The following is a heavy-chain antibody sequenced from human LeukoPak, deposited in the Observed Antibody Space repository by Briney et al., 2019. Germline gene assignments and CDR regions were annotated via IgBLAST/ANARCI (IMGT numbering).Heavy chain of an antibody. Sequence: PGGSLRLSCAASGFTFSSYGMHWVRQAPGKGLEWVTFIRYDESNRYYADSVKGRFTISTDISKNTLYLQMNSLRADDTAIYYCAKDNYYGSGSFFDYWGQGTLVTVSS. V-gene: IGHV3-30*02. J-gene: IGHJ4*02. CDR2: IRYDESNR. CDR1: GFTFSSYG. CDR3: AKDNYYGSGSFFDY. D-gene: IGHD3-10*01.